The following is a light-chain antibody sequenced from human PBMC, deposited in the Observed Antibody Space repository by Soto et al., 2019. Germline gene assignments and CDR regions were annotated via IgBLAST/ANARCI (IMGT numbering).Light chain of an antibody. CDR1: QSVSSSY. CDR3: QQYVRSPPSWT. V-gene: IGKV3-20*01. Sequence: ETVLTQSPGTLSLSPGERATLSCRASQSVSSSYLAWYQQKPGQAPRLLIYDASSRATGIPDRFSGSVSGTDFTLTISRMEPEAFAVYYCQQYVRSPPSWTFGQGTKVEIK. J-gene: IGKJ1*01. CDR2: DAS.